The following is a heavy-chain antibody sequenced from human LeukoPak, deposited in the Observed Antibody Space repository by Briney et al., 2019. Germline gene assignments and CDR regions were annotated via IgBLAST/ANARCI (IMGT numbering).Heavy chain of an antibody. Sequence: GASLRLSCAASGFTVSSNYMSWVRQAPGKGLEWVSIIYSGGSIYYADSVKGRFTISRDNFKNTLFLQMSSLRAEDTAVYYCARFYCSGGTCKFDFWGQGTLVTVSS. CDR3: ARFYCSGGTCKFDF. CDR2: IYSGGSI. J-gene: IGHJ4*02. D-gene: IGHD2-15*01. V-gene: IGHV3-66*01. CDR1: GFTVSSNY.